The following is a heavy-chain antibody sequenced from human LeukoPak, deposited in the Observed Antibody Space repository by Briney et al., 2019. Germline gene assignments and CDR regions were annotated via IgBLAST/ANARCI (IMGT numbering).Heavy chain of an antibody. Sequence: SETLSLTCSVSGGSVSNYYWSWIRQPPGKGLEWFGYVYYTGSTNYNPSLKSRVTMFEDKSKNQFSLRLYSVTAADTAVYYCARHFAYSSSSYFDYWGQGSLVTVSS. CDR3: ARHFAYSSSSYFDY. J-gene: IGHJ4*02. CDR1: GGSVSNYY. D-gene: IGHD6-6*01. V-gene: IGHV4-59*08. CDR2: VYYTGST.